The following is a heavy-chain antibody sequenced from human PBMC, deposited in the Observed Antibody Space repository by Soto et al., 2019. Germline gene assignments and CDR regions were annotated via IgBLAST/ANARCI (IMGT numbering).Heavy chain of an antibody. CDR2: IHHRDST. D-gene: IGHD1-7*01. V-gene: IGHV4-4*02. CDR3: ARARYNWNYGDCYYGRVV. J-gene: IGHJ6*02. CDR1: GGSISSNNW. Sequence: PSETLSLTCAVSGGSISSNNWGSWVRQAPGKGLEWIGEIHHRDSTNYNPALKSRVTISVDTSKHQFSLRLSSVTAADTAVYYCARARYNWNYGDCYYGRVVWGQGTTVTVSS.